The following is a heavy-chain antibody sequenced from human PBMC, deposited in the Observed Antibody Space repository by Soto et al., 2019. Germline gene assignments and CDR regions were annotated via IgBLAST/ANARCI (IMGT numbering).Heavy chain of an antibody. CDR2: IIPIFGTA. CDR3: ASDWSSDELLSPPKE. CDR1: GGTFSSYA. Sequence: QVQLVQSGAEVKKPGSSVKVSCKASGGTFSSYAISWVRQAPGQGLEWMGGIIPIFGTANYAQKFQARVTINAEESTSTAYMELSSLRSEDTAVYYCASDWSSDELLSPPKEWGEGTLVTV. V-gene: IGHV1-69*01. J-gene: IGHJ4*02. D-gene: IGHD2-15*01.